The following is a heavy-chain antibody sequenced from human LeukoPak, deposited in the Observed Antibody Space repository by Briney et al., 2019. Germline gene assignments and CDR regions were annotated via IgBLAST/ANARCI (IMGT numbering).Heavy chain of an antibody. Sequence: PSETLSLTCTVSGGSISSYYWSWIRQPPGRGLGWIGYIHYSGSINSNPSLKSRVTISVDTSKNQFSLRLSSATAADTAVYYCARVGSYAFDIWGQGTMVTVSS. J-gene: IGHJ3*02. CDR1: GGSISSYY. CDR3: ARVGSYAFDI. CDR2: IHYSGSI. V-gene: IGHV4-59*01.